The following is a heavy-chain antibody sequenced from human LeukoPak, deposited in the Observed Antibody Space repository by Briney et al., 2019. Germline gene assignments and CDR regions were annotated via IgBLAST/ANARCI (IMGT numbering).Heavy chain of an antibody. CDR2: IYYSGST. V-gene: IGHV4-31*03. J-gene: IGHJ6*02. D-gene: IGHD4-17*01. CDR1: GGSISSGGYY. CDR3: ARTTHDYYYYGMDV. Sequence: SETLSLTCTVPGGSISSGGYYWSWIRQHPGKGLEWIGYIYYSGSTYYNPSLKSRVTISVDTSKNQFSLKLSSVTAADTAVYYCARTTHDYYYYGMDVWGQGTTVTVSS.